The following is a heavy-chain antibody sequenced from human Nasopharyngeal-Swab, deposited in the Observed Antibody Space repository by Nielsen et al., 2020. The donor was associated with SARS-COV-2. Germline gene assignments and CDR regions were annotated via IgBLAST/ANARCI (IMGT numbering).Heavy chain of an antibody. D-gene: IGHD3-16*02. J-gene: IGHJ5*02. V-gene: IGHV4-59*01. CDR3: ARGVVGNYDYVWGSYRYDNWFDP. CDR2: IYYSGST. Sequence: RQAPGMGLEWFGYIYYSGSTNYNPSLKGRVTISVDTSKNQFSLKLSSVTAADTAVYYCARGVVGNYDYVWGSYRYDNWFDPWGQGTLVTV.